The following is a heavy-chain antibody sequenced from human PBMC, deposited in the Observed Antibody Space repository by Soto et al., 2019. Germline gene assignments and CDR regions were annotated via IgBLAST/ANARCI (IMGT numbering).Heavy chain of an antibody. V-gene: IGHV4-31*03. CDR3: ARGNRGRHSFDY. D-gene: IGHD5-12*01. CDR1: GGSISSGGYY. Sequence: QVQLQESGPGLVKPSQTLSLTCTVSGGSISSGGYYWSWIRQHPGKGLEWIGYIYYSGSTYYNPSLKSRVTISVDTSKNQFSMKLSSVTAADTAVYYCARGNRGRHSFDYWGQGTLVTVSS. J-gene: IGHJ4*02. CDR2: IYYSGST.